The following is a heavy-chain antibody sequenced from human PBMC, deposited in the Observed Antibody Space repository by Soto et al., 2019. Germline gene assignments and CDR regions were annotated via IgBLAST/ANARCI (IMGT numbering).Heavy chain of an antibody. CDR3: ARSDIVVVPAATPIDY. D-gene: IGHD2-2*01. Sequence: ASVKVSCKASGYTFTSYGISWVRQAPGQGLEWMGWISAYNGNTNYAQKLQGRVTMTTDTSTSTAYMELRSLRSDDTAVYYCARSDIVVVPAATPIDYWGQGTLVTVSS. CDR2: ISAYNGNT. J-gene: IGHJ4*02. V-gene: IGHV1-18*01. CDR1: GYTFTSYG.